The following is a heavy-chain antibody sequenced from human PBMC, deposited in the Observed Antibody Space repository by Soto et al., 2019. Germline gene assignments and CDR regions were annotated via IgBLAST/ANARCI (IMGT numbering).Heavy chain of an antibody. J-gene: IGHJ3*02. CDR1: GFTFNTYW. V-gene: IGHV3-7*01. CDR3: ARGYCSGGFCYAGAFDI. Sequence: GGSLRLSCAASGFTFNTYWMTWVRQAPGKGLEWVANIKQDGSEKNYVDSAKGRFTISRDNAKNSLYLQLNSLRADDTAVYYWARGYCSGGFCYAGAFDIWGQGTRVTVSS. D-gene: IGHD2-8*02. CDR2: IKQDGSEK.